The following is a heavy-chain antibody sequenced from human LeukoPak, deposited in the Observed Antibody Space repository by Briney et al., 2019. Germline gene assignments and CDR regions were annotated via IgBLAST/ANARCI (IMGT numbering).Heavy chain of an antibody. Sequence: ASVKVSCKASGYTFTSYDINWVRQATGQGLEWMGWMNPNSGNTGYAQKFQGRVTMTRNTSISTAYMELSSLRSEDTAVYYCARGESEVAGYYDYYYGMDVWGQGTTVTVSS. J-gene: IGHJ6*02. CDR3: ARGESEVAGYYDYYYGMDV. CDR1: GYTFTSYD. D-gene: IGHD6-19*01. CDR2: MNPNSGNT. V-gene: IGHV1-8*01.